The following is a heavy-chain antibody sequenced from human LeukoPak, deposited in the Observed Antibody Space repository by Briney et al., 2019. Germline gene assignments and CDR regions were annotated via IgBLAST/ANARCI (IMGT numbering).Heavy chain of an antibody. CDR2: ISGSGGST. CDR1: GFTFSSYA. V-gene: IGHV3-23*01. CDR3: ARDDRVYCGGDCYFDY. Sequence: GGSLRLSCAASGFTFSSYAMSWVRQAPGKGLEWVSAISGSGGSTYYADSVKGRSTISRDNAKNSLYLQMNSLRAEDTAVYYCARDDRVYCGGDCYFDYWGQGTLVTVSS. D-gene: IGHD2-21*02. J-gene: IGHJ4*02.